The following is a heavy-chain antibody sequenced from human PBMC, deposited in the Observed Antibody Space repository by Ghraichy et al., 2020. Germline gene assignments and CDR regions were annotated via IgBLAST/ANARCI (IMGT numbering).Heavy chain of an antibody. V-gene: IGHV3-33*01. Sequence: GGSLRLSCAASGFSFSTYGMHWVRQAPGKGLEWVAVIWYDGGNKYYADSVKGRFTISRDNSKNTLYLQMNSLRAEDTAVYYCARDPYESSGYWPAYWGQGTLVTVSS. CDR2: IWYDGGNK. CDR1: GFSFSTYG. CDR3: ARDPYESSGYWPAY. J-gene: IGHJ4*02. D-gene: IGHD3-22*01.